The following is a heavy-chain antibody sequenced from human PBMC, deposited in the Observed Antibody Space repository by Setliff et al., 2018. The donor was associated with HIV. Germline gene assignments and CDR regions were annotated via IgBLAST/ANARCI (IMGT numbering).Heavy chain of an antibody. CDR2: ISWKSGKI. J-gene: IGHJ4*02. CDR1: GFTFDDYA. Sequence: PGGSLRLSCAASGFTFDDYAMHWVRQAPGKGLEWVSGISWKSGKIGYADSVKGRFTISRDNAKNSLYLQMNSLRAEDTAVYYCAKGIWAGQWLVPGFDYWGQGTLVTV. CDR3: AKGIWAGQWLVPGFDY. D-gene: IGHD6-19*01. V-gene: IGHV3-9*01.